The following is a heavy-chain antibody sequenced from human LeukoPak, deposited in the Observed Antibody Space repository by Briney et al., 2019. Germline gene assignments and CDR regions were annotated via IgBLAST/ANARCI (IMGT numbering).Heavy chain of an antibody. V-gene: IGHV1-3*01. CDR2: INAGNGNT. CDR1: GYTFTSYA. CDR3: ARAGWCQLAYFDY. D-gene: IGHD2-15*01. J-gene: IGHJ4*02. Sequence: ASVKVSCKASGYTFTSYAMHWVRQAPGQRLEWMGWINAGNGNTKYSQKFQGRVTITRDTSASTAYMELSSLRSEDTAVYYCARAGWCQLAYFDYWGQGTLVTVSS.